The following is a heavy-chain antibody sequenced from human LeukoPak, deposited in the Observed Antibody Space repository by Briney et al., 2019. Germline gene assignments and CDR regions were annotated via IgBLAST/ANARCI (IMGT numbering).Heavy chain of an antibody. CDR1: GFTFSIYA. J-gene: IGHJ4*02. CDR3: ARDGLRNYAFDY. Sequence: PGGSLRLSCAASGFTFSIYAMSWVRQAPGKGLEWVSSIGGSGSGYSTYYADSVKGRFTISRDTSKNTLYLQMNSLRAEDTAVYYCARDGLRNYAFDYWGQGTLVTVSS. D-gene: IGHD2-2*01. CDR2: IGGSGSGYST. V-gene: IGHV3-23*01.